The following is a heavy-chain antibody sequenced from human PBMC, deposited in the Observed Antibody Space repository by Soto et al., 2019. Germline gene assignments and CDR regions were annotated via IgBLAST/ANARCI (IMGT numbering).Heavy chain of an antibody. V-gene: IGHV3-15*01. Sequence: GGSLRLSCAASGFTFSNAWMSWVRQAPGKGLEWVGRIKSKTDGGTTDYAAPVKGRFTISRDDSKNTLYLQTNSLKTEDTAVYYCTTIITMIVTDAFDIWGQGTMVTVSS. J-gene: IGHJ3*02. CDR1: GFTFSNAW. CDR2: IKSKTDGGTT. CDR3: TTIITMIVTDAFDI. D-gene: IGHD3-22*01.